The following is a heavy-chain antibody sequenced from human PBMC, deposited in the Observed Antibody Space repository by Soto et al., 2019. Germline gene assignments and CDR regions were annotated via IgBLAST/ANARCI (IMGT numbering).Heavy chain of an antibody. CDR3: VVKLGGTDIWFDP. Sequence: GASVKVSCKASGYTFTYRYLHWVRQAPGQALEWMGWITPFNGNTNYAQKFQDRVTITRDRSMSTAYMELSSLRSEDTAMYYCVVKLGGTDIWFDPWGQGTLVTVSS. J-gene: IGHJ5*02. D-gene: IGHD1-1*01. CDR2: ITPFNGNT. V-gene: IGHV1-45*02. CDR1: GYTFTYRY.